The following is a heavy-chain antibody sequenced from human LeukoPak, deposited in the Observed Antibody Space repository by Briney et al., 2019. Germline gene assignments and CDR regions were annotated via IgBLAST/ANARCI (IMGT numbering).Heavy chain of an antibody. V-gene: IGHV3-30*02. CDR1: GFTFSSYG. D-gene: IGHD2-8*01. Sequence: GGSLRLSCAASGFTFSSYGMHWVRQAPGKGLEWVAFIRYDGSNKYYADSVKGRFTISRDNSKNTLYLQMNSLRAEDTAVYYCAKDRCSNGIGCYYYYMDVWGKGTTVTISS. J-gene: IGHJ6*03. CDR3: AKDRCSNGIGCYYYYMDV. CDR2: IRYDGSNK.